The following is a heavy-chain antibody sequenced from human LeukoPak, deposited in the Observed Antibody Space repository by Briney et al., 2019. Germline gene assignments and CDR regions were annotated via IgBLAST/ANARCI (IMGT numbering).Heavy chain of an antibody. CDR2: ITSGASVI. V-gene: IGHV3-48*03. J-gene: IGHJ4*02. Sequence: GRSLRLSCVASGFTFKTYHRNWVRQAPGKGLEWLSGITSGASVIYYADSVKGRFTISRDDAKNSVFLQMSGLTVDDTAVYYCARKRIADLGDETSFGGTPFDFWGQGTLVIVSS. CDR1: GFTFKTYH. D-gene: IGHD3-16*01. CDR3: ARKRIADLGDETSFGGTPFDF.